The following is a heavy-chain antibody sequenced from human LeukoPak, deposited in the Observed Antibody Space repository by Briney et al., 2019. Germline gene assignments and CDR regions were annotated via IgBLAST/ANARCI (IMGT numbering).Heavy chain of an antibody. Sequence: PSETLSLTCTVSGGFISSYYWSWIRQPPGKGLEWIGYIYYSGSTNYNPSLKSRVTISVDTSKNQFSLKLSSVTAADTAVYYCASVPPSEYCSSTSCYGVGYWGQGTLVTVSS. D-gene: IGHD2-2*01. CDR1: GGFISSYY. V-gene: IGHV4-59*01. J-gene: IGHJ4*02. CDR2: IYYSGST. CDR3: ASVPPSEYCSSTSCYGVGY.